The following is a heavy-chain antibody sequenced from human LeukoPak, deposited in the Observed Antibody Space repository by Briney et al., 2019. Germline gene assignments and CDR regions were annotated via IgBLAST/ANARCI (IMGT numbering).Heavy chain of an antibody. V-gene: IGHV3-74*03. CDR3: ARGWITAGAYYDY. D-gene: IGHD6-13*01. CDR1: GLTFSSYW. CDR2: ISRDGSTT. J-gene: IGHJ4*02. Sequence: GGSLRLSCAASGLTFSSYWMHWVRHAPGKGLVWVSRISRDGSTTTYADSVKGRFTISRDNAKNTLYLQMNSLRAEDTAVYYCARGWITAGAYYDYWGQGTLVTVSS.